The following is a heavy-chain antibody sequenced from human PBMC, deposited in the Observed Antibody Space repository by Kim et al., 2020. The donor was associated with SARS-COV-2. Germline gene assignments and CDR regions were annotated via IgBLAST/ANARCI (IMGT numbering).Heavy chain of an antibody. CDR1: GGSISSYY. CDR2: IYYSGST. Sequence: SETLSLTCTVSGGSISSYYWSWIRQPPGKGLEWIGYIYYSGSTNYNPSLKSRVTISVDTSKNQFSLKLSSVTAADTAVYYCARDGSGSYSAQYFDYWGQGTLVTVSS. J-gene: IGHJ4*02. V-gene: IGHV4-59*01. D-gene: IGHD3-10*01. CDR3: ARDGSGSYSAQYFDY.